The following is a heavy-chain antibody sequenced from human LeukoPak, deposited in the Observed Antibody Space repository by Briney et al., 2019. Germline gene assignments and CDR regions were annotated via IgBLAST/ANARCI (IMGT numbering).Heavy chain of an antibody. Sequence: PSETLSLTCTVSGYSISSGYYWGWIRQPPGKGLAWIGSIYHSGSTYYNPSLKSRVTISVDTSKNQFSLKLSSVTAADTAVYYCARSSEGRYYYDSSGFSYYYYYMDVWGKGTTVTISS. CDR1: GYSISSGYY. CDR2: IYHSGST. V-gene: IGHV4-38-2*02. D-gene: IGHD3-22*01. CDR3: ARSSEGRYYYDSSGFSYYYYYMDV. J-gene: IGHJ6*03.